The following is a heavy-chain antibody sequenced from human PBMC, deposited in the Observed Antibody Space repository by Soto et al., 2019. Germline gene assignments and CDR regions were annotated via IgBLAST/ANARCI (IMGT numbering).Heavy chain of an antibody. V-gene: IGHV4-39*02. CDR1: GGSISSSSYY. D-gene: IGHD2-15*01. J-gene: IGHJ1*01. Sequence: QLQLQESGPGLVKPSETLSLTCTVSGGSISSSSYYWGWIRQPPGKGLEWIGSIFYSGSTYYNPSLKSPVHTSVDTSNNPFTLQLWSVIAAATAVYDGERELPPGYCSGGSCDRAEYFQPWGQGPLVAVSA. CDR3: ERELPPGYCSGGSCDRAEYFQP. CDR2: IFYSGST.